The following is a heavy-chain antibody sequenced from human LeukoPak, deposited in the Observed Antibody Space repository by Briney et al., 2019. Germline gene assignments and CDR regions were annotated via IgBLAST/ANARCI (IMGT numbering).Heavy chain of an antibody. CDR1: GFTFSRYW. J-gene: IGHJ4*02. CDR3: ARSAGSSSWYEGYYFDY. D-gene: IGHD6-13*01. Sequence: PGGSLRLSCAAPGFTFSRYWMSWVRQAPGKGLEWVANIKQDGSEKYYVDSVKGRFTISRDNAKNSLYLQMNSLRAEDTAVYYCARSAGSSSWYEGYYFDYWGQGTLVTVSS. CDR2: IKQDGSEK. V-gene: IGHV3-7*01.